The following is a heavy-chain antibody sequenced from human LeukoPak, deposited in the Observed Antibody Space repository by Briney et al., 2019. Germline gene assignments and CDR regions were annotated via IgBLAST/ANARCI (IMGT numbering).Heavy chain of an antibody. D-gene: IGHD3-10*01. CDR2: INHSGST. CDR3: AKSNGYGLVDI. J-gene: IGHJ3*02. V-gene: IGHV4-34*01. Sequence: SETLSLTCAVYAGSFSGYYWTWIRQPPGKGLEWIGEINHSGSTNCNPSLKSRVIISVDRSKNQFSLKLNSVTAADTAVYYCAKSNGYGLVDIWGQGTMVTVSS. CDR1: AGSFSGYY.